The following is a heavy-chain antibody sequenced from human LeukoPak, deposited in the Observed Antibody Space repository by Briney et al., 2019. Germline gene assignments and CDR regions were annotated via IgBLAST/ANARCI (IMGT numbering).Heavy chain of an antibody. V-gene: IGHV4-34*01. J-gene: IGHJ6*03. CDR3: ASHRLYYHYMDV. CDR1: GGSFKGYY. Sequence: PSETLPLTCAVYGGSFKGYYWSWIRQPPAKGLEWIGEINPGGSTNYNASLKGRVAISADTSKNQFSLELSSVTAADTAVYYCASHRLYYHYMDVWGKGTTVTVSS. CDR2: INPGGST.